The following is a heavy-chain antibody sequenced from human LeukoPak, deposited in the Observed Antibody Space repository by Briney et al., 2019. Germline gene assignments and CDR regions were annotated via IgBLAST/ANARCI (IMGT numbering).Heavy chain of an antibody. D-gene: IGHD2-2*01. CDR1: GFIVSNYY. V-gene: IGHV3-53*01. J-gene: IGHJ4*02. CDR3: AREYGSGTFD. Sequence: GGSLRLSCAASGFIVSNYYMNWVRQAPGKGLECVSVIYSGGATYYADSVKGRFTISRDNSKNTLYLQMNSLRAEDTAVYFCAREYGSGTFDWGQGTLVTVSS. CDR2: IYSGGAT.